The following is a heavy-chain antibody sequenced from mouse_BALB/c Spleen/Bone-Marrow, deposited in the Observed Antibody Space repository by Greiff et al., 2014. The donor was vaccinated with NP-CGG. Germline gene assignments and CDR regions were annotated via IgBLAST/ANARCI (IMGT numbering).Heavy chain of an antibody. CDR2: IFPGTGTT. Sequence: QVQLKESGAELVKPGASVKLSCKTSGYTFTSHWIQWVKQRPGQGLGWIGEIFPGTGTTYYNEKFRGKATLTIDTSSSTAYMQLSSLTSEDSAVYFCAREGSRLRGYFDVWGAGTTVTVSS. CDR3: AREGSRLRGYFDV. CDR1: GYTFTSHW. D-gene: IGHD1-1*01. V-gene: IGHV1S132*01. J-gene: IGHJ1*01.